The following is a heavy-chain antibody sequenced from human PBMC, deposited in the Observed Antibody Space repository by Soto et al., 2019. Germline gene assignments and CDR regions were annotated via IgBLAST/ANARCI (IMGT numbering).Heavy chain of an antibody. J-gene: IGHJ6*02. Sequence: GASVKVSCKASGGTFSSYAISWVRQAPGQGLEWMGGLIHIFGTANYAQKFQGRVTITADKSTSTAYMELSSLRSEGTAVYYCARDHPVRDYSNKYYYYNYGMDVWGQGTTVTVSS. V-gene: IGHV1-69*06. D-gene: IGHD4-4*01. CDR3: ARDHPVRDYSNKYYYYNYGMDV. CDR1: GGTFSSYA. CDR2: LIHIFGTA.